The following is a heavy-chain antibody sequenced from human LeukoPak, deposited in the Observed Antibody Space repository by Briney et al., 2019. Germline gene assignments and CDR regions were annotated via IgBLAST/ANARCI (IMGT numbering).Heavy chain of an antibody. CDR1: GFTFSNYA. CDR3: AKEPSSSWNRFDY. J-gene: IGHJ4*02. D-gene: IGHD6-13*01. CDR2: ISADAVHT. V-gene: IGHV3-23*01. Sequence: GGSLRLSCAASGFTFSNYAMSWVRQAPGKGLEWVSGISADAVHTYYADSVKGRFTISRDSSQNTLYLQMNSLRAEDTAVYYCAKEPSSSWNRFDYWGQGTLVTVSS.